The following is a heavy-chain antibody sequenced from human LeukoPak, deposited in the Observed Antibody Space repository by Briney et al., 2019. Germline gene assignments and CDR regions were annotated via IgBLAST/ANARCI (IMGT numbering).Heavy chain of an antibody. CDR2: ISGYNGNT. CDR3: AREVTHHVYYGMDV. V-gene: IGHV1-18*01. CDR1: GYTFINYD. J-gene: IGHJ6*02. D-gene: IGHD4-23*01. Sequence: ASVKVSCKASGYTFINYDIRWVRQAPGQGLGWMGWISGYNGNTNYAQKFQGRVTMTTDTSTSTAYMELRSLRSDDTAVYYCAREVTHHVYYGMDVWGQGTTVTVSS.